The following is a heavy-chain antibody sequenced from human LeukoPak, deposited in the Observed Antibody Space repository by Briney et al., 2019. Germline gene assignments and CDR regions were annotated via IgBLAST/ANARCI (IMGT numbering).Heavy chain of an antibody. CDR1: GFTLSNYD. D-gene: IGHD1-1*01. V-gene: IGHV3-23*01. J-gene: IGHJ6*03. Sequence: PGGSLRLSCAASGFTLSNYDMNWVRQAPGMGLEWLSYVSGSGGATYYAASVKGRFTISRDNSKNTVYLQMGSLRAEDTAVYYCAKNRGGTYKYYMDVWGNGTTVTVSS. CDR2: VSGSGGAT. CDR3: AKNRGGTYKYYMDV.